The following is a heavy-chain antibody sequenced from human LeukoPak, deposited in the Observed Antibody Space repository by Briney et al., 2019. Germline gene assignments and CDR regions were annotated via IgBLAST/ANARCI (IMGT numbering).Heavy chain of an antibody. D-gene: IGHD2-8*01. CDR3: ARDGVNAFDI. V-gene: IGHV1-69*01. CDR2: IIPIFGTA. CDR1: GGTFSSYA. J-gene: IGHJ3*02. Sequence: GSSVKVSCKASGGTFSSYAISWMRQAPGQGLEWMGGIIPIFGTANYAQKFQGRVTITADESTSTAYMELSSLRSEDTAVYYCARDGVNAFDIWGQETMVTVSS.